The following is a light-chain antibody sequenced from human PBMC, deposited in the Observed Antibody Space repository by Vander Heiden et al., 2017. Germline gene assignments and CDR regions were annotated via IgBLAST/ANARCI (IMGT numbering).Light chain of an antibody. J-gene: IGLJ3*02. CDR2: DVS. CDR1: SSDIGGYNS. CDR3: SSYTSSSSGV. V-gene: IGLV2-14*03. Sequence: QSALTQPASVSGSPGQAITISCTGSSSDIGGYNSVSWYQQHPGTAPKLLIYDVSNRPSGLSNRFSGSKSGNTALLTISGLQAEDEDDYYCSSYTSSSSGVFGGGTKLTVL.